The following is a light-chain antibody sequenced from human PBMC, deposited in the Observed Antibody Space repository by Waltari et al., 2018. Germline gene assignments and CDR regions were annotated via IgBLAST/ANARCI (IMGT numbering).Light chain of an antibody. Sequence: QSALTQPASVSASPGQSITISCTGTSSAAGGYDYVSWYQQHPGKAPPLMIYDVHKRPSGVSHRFSASKSGNTASLTIFGLQAEDEADYYCISYTSTTTYVVVGGGTKLTVL. V-gene: IGLV2-14*03. CDR3: ISYTSTTTYVV. CDR2: DVH. J-gene: IGLJ2*01. CDR1: SSAAGGYDY.